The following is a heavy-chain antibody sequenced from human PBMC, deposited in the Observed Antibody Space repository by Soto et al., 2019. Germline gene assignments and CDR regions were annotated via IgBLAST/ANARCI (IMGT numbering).Heavy chain of an antibody. CDR3: ARGHTTSPNWFDP. D-gene: IGHD2-2*01. J-gene: IGHJ5*02. CDR2: IKQDGSEK. Sequence: EVQLVESGGGLVQPEGSLRLSCAASGFTFSSYWMSWVRQAPGKGLEWVANIKQDGSEKFYVDSVKGRFTISKDNAKNTVYLKMNSLRAEDTAVYYCARGHTTSPNWFDPWGEGPMVTFSS. CDR1: GFTFSSYW. V-gene: IGHV3-7*03.